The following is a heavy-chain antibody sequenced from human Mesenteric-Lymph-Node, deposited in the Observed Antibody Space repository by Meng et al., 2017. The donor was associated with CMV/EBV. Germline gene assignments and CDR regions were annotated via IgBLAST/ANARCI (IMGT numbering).Heavy chain of an antibody. CDR1: GGSVSSGSYY. V-gene: IGHV4-61*01. CDR2: IYYSGST. J-gene: IGHJ4*02. CDR3: ARDNTVQFDY. D-gene: IGHD4-17*01. Sequence: SETLSLTCTVSGGSVSSGSYYWSWIRQPPGKGLEWIGYIYYSGSTNSNPSLKSRVTMSVDTSKNQFSLKLSSVTAADTAVYYCARDNTVQFDYWGQGTLVTVSS.